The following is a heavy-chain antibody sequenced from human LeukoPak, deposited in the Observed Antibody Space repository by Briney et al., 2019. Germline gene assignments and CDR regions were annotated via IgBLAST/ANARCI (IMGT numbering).Heavy chain of an antibody. CDR1: GFTFTNAW. CDR3: AKDSPVVAASFDY. J-gene: IGHJ4*02. CDR2: ISSTGATT. V-gene: IGHV3-23*01. D-gene: IGHD2-15*01. Sequence: GGSLRLSCVDSGFTFTNAWMSWVRQAPGKGLEWVSCISSTGATTYYAGSVKGRFTISRDNSKNTLYLQMNSLRVEDTAVYYCAKDSPVVAASFDYWGQGTLVTVSS.